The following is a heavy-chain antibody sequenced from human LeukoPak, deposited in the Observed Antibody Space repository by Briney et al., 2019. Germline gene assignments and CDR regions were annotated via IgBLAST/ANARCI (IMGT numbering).Heavy chain of an antibody. Sequence: ASVKVSCKASGYTFTSYGISWVRQAPGQGLEWMGWISAYNGNTNYAQKLQGRVTMTTDTSTGTAYMELRSLRSDDTAVYYCARVGSGSYDYYFDYWGQGTLVTVSS. D-gene: IGHD1-26*01. CDR3: ARVGSGSYDYYFDY. CDR2: ISAYNGNT. V-gene: IGHV1-18*01. CDR1: GYTFTSYG. J-gene: IGHJ4*02.